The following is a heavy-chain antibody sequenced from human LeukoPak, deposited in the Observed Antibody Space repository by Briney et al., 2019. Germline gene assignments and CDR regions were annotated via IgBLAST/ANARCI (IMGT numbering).Heavy chain of an antibody. CDR1: GGSISSYY. D-gene: IGHD4-11*01. J-gene: IGHJ5*02. CDR2: IYYSGST. Sequence: SETLSLTCTVSGGSISSYYWSWIRQPPGKGLEWIGYIYYSGSTNYNPSLKSRVTISVDKSKNQFSLRLSSVTAADTAVYYCARGRYDYSNYWIDPWGQGTLVTVSS. V-gene: IGHV4-59*01. CDR3: ARGRYDYSNYWIDP.